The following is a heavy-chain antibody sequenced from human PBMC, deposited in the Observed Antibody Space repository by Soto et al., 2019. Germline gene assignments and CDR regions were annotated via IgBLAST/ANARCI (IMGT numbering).Heavy chain of an antibody. CDR2: IYYSGST. J-gene: IGHJ5*02. CDR3: AISSGYADWFDP. Sequence: QVQLQESGPGLVKPSQTLSLTCTVSGGSISSGGYYWSWIRQHPGKGLEWIGYIYYSGSTYYNPSLKSRVPTXVXTSKNQFSLKLRSVTAADTAVYYCAISSGYADWFDPWGQGTLVTVSS. CDR1: GGSISSGGYY. V-gene: IGHV4-31*03. D-gene: IGHD3-22*01.